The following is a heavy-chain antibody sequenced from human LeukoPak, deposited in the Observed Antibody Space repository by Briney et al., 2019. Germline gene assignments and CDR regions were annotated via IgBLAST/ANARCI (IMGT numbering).Heavy chain of an antibody. CDR1: GGSISSGGYY. CDR2: IYYSGST. J-gene: IGHJ5*02. Sequence: PSQTLSLTCTVSGGSISSGGYYWSWLRQHPGKGLEWIGYIYYSGSTYYNPSLKSRVTISVDTSKNQFSLKLSSVTAADTAVYYCAREQYGDSGYWFDPWGQGTLVTVSS. V-gene: IGHV4-31*03. D-gene: IGHD4-17*01. CDR3: AREQYGDSGYWFDP.